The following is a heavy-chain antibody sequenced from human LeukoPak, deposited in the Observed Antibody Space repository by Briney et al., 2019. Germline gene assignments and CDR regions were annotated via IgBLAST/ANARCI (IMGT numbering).Heavy chain of an antibody. CDR3: ARESLGGSSFDY. Sequence: PGGSLRLSRAASGFTVSSNYMSWVRQAPGKGVEWVSVIYSGGSTYYADSVKGRFTISRDNSKNTLYLQMNSLRAEDTAVYYCARESLGGSSFDYWGQGTLVTVSS. V-gene: IGHV3-66*02. D-gene: IGHD1-26*01. CDR1: GFTVSSNY. CDR2: IYSGGST. J-gene: IGHJ4*02.